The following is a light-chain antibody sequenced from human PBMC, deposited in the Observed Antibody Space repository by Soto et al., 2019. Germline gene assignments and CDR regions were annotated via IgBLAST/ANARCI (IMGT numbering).Light chain of an antibody. CDR2: GGS. J-gene: IGKJ1*01. CDR1: QSVGSSY. CDR3: QQYGSSPRT. V-gene: IGKV3-20*01. Sequence: EVVLTQSPGTLSLSPGERATLSCRASQSVGSSYLAWYQQKPGQAPRLLIYGGSSRATGIPVRFSGSGSGTDFTLTISRLEPEDFAVYYCQQYGSSPRTFGQGTKVDIK.